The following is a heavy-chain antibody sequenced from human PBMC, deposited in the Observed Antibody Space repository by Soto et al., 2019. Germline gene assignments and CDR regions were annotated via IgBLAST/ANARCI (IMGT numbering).Heavy chain of an antibody. Sequence: PGGSLRLSCAASGFTFSSYAMSWVRQAPGKGLEWVSAISGSGGSTYYAGSVKGRFTISRDNSKNTLYLQMNSLRAEDTAVYYCAKVTAAAGIFDYWGQGTLVTVSS. CDR2: ISGSGGST. D-gene: IGHD6-13*01. J-gene: IGHJ4*02. V-gene: IGHV3-23*01. CDR3: AKVTAAAGIFDY. CDR1: GFTFSSYA.